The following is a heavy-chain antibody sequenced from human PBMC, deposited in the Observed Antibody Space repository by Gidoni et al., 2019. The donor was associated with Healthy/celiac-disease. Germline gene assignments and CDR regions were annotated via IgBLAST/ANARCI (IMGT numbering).Heavy chain of an antibody. D-gene: IGHD6-13*01. CDR2: ISSSSSYI. J-gene: IGHJ4*02. V-gene: IGHV3-21*01. Sequence: EVQLVESGGGLVKPGGSLRLSCAASGFPFSSYSMNWVRQAPGKGLEWVSSISSSSSYIYYADSVKGRFTISRDNAKNSLYLQMNSLRAEDTAVYYCARDPMVAAAGWDYWGQGTLVTVSS. CDR3: ARDPMVAAAGWDY. CDR1: GFPFSSYS.